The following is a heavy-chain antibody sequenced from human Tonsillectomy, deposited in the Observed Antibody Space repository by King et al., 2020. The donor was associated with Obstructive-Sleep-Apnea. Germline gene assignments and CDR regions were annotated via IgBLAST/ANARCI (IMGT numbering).Heavy chain of an antibody. Sequence: VQLVESGGVVVQPGGSMRLSCAASGFSFDDYAMHWVRQAPGTGLEWVYLISWDGGSTYYADSVKGRFTISRDNSKNSLSLQMNSLRAEDTALYYCAKDYGSGSKAGVDYWGQGTLVTVSS. J-gene: IGHJ4*02. D-gene: IGHD3-10*01. V-gene: IGHV3-43D*03. CDR2: ISWDGGST. CDR3: AKDYGSGSKAGVDY. CDR1: GFSFDDYA.